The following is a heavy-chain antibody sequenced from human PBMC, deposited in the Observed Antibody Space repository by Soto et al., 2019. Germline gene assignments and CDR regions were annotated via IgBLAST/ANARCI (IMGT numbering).Heavy chain of an antibody. CDR2: IYSGGST. CDR3: AREGVYSSSPFDY. J-gene: IGHJ4*02. CDR1: GFTVITNY. V-gene: IGHV3-66*01. Sequence: GGSLRLSCAASGFTVITNYMSWVRQAPGKGLEWVSVIYSGGSTYYADSVKGRFTISRDNSKNTLFLQMSSLRVEDTAVYYCAREGVYSSSPFDYWGRGALVTVSS. D-gene: IGHD6-19*01.